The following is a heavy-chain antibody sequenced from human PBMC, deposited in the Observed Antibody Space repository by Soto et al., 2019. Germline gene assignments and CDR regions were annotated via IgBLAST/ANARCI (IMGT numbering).Heavy chain of an antibody. CDR3: AKDLRIAVAGTDYFDS. V-gene: IGHV3-30*18. D-gene: IGHD6-19*01. CDR1: GFIFSSYG. CDR2: MSYDGTDE. J-gene: IGHJ4*02. Sequence: PGGSLRLSCAASGFIFSSYGMHWVRQAPGKGLEWVAVMSYDGTDENYGDSVKGRFTISRDNSKNTLYLQMNSLRAEDTAVYYCAKDLRIAVAGTDYFDSWGQGTLVTVSS.